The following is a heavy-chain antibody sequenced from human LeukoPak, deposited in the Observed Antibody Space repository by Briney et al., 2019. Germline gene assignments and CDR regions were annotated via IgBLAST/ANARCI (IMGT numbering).Heavy chain of an antibody. J-gene: IGHJ6*03. V-gene: IGHV3-23*01. CDR2: ISGSGGST. CDR1: GFTFSSYA. CDR3: AKDWYCSSTSCSTFYYYYYYMDV. D-gene: IGHD2-2*01. Sequence: GGSLRLSCAASGFTFSSYAMSWVRQAPGKGLEWVSAISGSGGSTYYADSVKGRFTISRDNSKNTLYLQMNSLRAEDTAVYYCAKDWYCSSTSCSTFYYYYYYMDVWGKGTTVTVSS.